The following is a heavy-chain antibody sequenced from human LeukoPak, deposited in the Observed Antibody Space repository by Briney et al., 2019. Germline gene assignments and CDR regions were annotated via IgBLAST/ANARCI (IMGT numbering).Heavy chain of an antibody. CDR3: ARGRGYCSSTSCYTVFDY. D-gene: IGHD2-2*02. Sequence: SETLSLTCTVSGGSISSSSYYWGWIRQPPGKGLEWIGYIYYSGSTNYNPSLKSRVTISVDTSKNQFSLKLSSVTAADTAVYYCARGRGYCSSTSCYTVFDYWGQGTLVTVSS. CDR1: GGSISSSSYY. CDR2: IYYSGST. J-gene: IGHJ4*02. V-gene: IGHV4-61*05.